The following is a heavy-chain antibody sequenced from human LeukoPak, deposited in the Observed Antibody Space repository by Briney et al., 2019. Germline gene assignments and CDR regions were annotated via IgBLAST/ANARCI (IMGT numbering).Heavy chain of an antibody. Sequence: SETLSLTCTVSGGSISSGSYYWSWIRQPAGKGLEWIGRIYTSGSTNYNPSLKSRVTISVDTSKNQFSLKLSSVTAADTAVYYCARENDRYGRIDYWGRGTQVTVSS. CDR3: ARENDRYGRIDY. D-gene: IGHD5-18*01. J-gene: IGHJ4*02. CDR2: IYTSGST. V-gene: IGHV4-61*02. CDR1: GGSISSGSYY.